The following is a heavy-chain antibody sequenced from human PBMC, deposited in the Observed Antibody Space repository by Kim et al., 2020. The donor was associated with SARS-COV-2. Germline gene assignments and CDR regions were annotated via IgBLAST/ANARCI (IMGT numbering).Heavy chain of an antibody. V-gene: IGHV3-15*01. CDR2: IKSKTDGGTT. D-gene: IGHD2-15*01. J-gene: IGHJ6*02. Sequence: GGSLRLSCAASGFTFSNAGMSWVRQAPGKGLEWVGRIKSKTDGGTTDYAALVKGRFTISRDDSKNTLYLQMNSLKTEDTAVYYCNTEYCSGGSCYSYYYGMDVWGQGTTVTVSS. CDR1: GFTFSNAG. CDR3: NTEYCSGGSCYSYYYGMDV.